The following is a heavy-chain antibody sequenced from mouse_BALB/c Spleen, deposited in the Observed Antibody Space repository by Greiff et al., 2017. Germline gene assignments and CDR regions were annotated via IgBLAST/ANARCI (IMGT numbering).Heavy chain of an antibody. CDR2: INPGSGGT. D-gene: IGHD1-2*01. Sequence: VQLQQSGAELVRPGTSVKVSCKASGYAFTNYLIEWVKQRPGQGLEWIGVINPGSGGTNYNEKFKGKATLTADKSSSTAYMQLSSLTSDDSAVYFCARGVGTTATDFDYWGQGTTLTVSS. J-gene: IGHJ2*01. V-gene: IGHV1-54*01. CDR1: GYAFTNYL. CDR3: ARGVGTTATDFDY.